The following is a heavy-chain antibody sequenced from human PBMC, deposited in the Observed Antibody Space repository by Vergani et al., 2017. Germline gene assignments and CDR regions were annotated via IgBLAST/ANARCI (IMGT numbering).Heavy chain of an antibody. CDR2: MYYSGST. J-gene: IGHJ4*02. Sequence: QLLLQESGPGVVKPSETLSLICNVSGGSVSGSGYYWGWVRQSPGKGLEWIGTMYYSGSTYHNPSLKSRVSMSVDTSKNQSSLNVSSVTAADTAVYFCEAGTYYNPWYWGQGILVTVSS. D-gene: IGHD3-10*01. V-gene: IGHV4-39*01. CDR1: GGSVSGSGYY. CDR3: EAGTYYNPWY.